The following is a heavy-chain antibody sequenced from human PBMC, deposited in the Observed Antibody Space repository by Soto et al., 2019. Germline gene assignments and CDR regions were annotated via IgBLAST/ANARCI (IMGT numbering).Heavy chain of an antibody. CDR1: GGSISHNY. J-gene: IGHJ6*02. Sequence: SETLSLTCSVSGGSISHNYWIWIRLPAGKGLEWIGRIYASGSTNYNPSLKSRVTMSVDTSKNQVSLKVTSVTAADTAVYYCARSLPGTTGHGLDVWGQGTTVTVSS. CDR2: IYASGST. CDR3: ARSLPGTTGHGLDV. V-gene: IGHV4-4*07. D-gene: IGHD1-1*01.